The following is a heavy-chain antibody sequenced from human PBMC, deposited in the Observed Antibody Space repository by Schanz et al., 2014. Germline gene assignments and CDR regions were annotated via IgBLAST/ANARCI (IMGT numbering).Heavy chain of an antibody. CDR3: STGASSSDWCDRDIARFDY. CDR1: GYTFTSHG. CDR2: ISAYNGNT. D-gene: IGHD6-19*01. Sequence: QVQLVQSGAEVKKPGASVKVSCKASGYTFTSHGISWVRQAPGQGLEWMGWISAYNGNTKYAQKLQGRVTMTTDTSTSTAVLEERSSRSSDTAVYYCSTGASSSDWCDRDIARFDYWGQGTLVTVSS. J-gene: IGHJ4*02. V-gene: IGHV1-18*01.